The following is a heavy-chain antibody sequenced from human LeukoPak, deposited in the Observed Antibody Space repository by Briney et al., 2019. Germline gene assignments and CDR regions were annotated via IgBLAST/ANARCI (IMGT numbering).Heavy chain of an antibody. D-gene: IGHD4-23*01. J-gene: IGHJ4*02. V-gene: IGHV3-30*03. CDR2: ISYDGSNK. Sequence: PGRSLRLSCAASGFTFSSYGMHWVRQAPGKGLEWVAVISYDGSNKYYADSVKGRFTISRDNSKNTLYLQMNSLRAEDTAVYYCAIVPVTTGVQGWGQGTLVTVSS. CDR3: AIVPVTTGVQG. CDR1: GFTFSSYG.